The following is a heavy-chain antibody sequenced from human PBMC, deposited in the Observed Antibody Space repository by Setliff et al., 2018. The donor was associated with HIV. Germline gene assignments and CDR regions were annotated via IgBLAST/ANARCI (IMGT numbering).Heavy chain of an antibody. CDR1: GVSISNYY. CDR3: AKSSPSIGYITDC. CDR2: MYYSGNT. D-gene: IGHD5-12*01. V-gene: IGHV4-59*01. Sequence: SETLSLTCTVSGVSISNYYWSWIRQPPGKGLEWIGYMYYSGNTNYNPSLKSRVTISVDTSKSHLFLKLTSVTTADTAVYFCAKSSPSIGYITDCWGQGAPVTVSS. J-gene: IGHJ4*02.